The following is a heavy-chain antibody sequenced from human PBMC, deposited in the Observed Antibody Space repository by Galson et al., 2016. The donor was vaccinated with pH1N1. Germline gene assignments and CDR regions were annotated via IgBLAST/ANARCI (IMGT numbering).Heavy chain of an antibody. Sequence: SLRLSCAASGFTFSDYYMDWVRQAPGKELEWVGRSRNKAKSYTTEYAASVQGRFTISRDESKNSLYLQMNSLKSEDTAIYYCARGFHSFDIWGQGTMVTVSS. J-gene: IGHJ3*02. CDR1: GFTFSDYY. CDR3: ARGFHSFDI. CDR2: SRNKAKSYTT. V-gene: IGHV3-72*01.